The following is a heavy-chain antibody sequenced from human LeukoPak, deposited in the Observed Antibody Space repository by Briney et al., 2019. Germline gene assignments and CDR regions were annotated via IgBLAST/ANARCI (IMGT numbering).Heavy chain of an antibody. CDR1: GFTFSDHY. Sequence: GGSLRLSCAASGFTFSDHYMDWVRQAPGKGLEWVGRIRNKANSYTTGYAASVKGRFTISRDDSKNSLYLQVNSLKTEDTAVYYCARGRYGMDVWGQGTTVTVSS. V-gene: IGHV3-72*01. CDR3: ARGRYGMDV. CDR2: IRNKANSYTT. J-gene: IGHJ6*02.